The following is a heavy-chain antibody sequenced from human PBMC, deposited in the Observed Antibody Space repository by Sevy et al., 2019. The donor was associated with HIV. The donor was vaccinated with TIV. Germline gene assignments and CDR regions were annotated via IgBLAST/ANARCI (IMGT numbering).Heavy chain of an antibody. CDR2: IIPIFGTT. D-gene: IGHD2-2*01. CDR1: GVTFSNYA. Sequence: ASVKVSCKASGVTFSNYALSWARQAPGQGREWIGGIIPIFGTTNFAQTFQGRVTITADEFTSTAYMELSSLRSADTAVYYCARTPILVIPGATDLYFDNWGQGTLVTVSS. V-gene: IGHV1-69*13. J-gene: IGHJ4*02. CDR3: ARTPILVIPGATDLYFDN.